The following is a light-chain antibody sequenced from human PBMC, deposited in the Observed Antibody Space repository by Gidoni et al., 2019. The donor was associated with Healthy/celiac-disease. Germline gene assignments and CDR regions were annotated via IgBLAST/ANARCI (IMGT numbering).Light chain of an antibody. V-gene: IGKV1-33*01. CDR2: DAS. CDR3: QQYDNLSIT. J-gene: IGKJ5*01. CDR1: RDISNY. Sequence: DIQMTQSPSSLSASVGDRVTITCQASRDISNYLNWYQQKPGKAPKLLIYDASNLETGVPSRFSGSGSGTDFTFTISSLQPEDIATYYCQQYDNLSITFGQXTRLEIK.